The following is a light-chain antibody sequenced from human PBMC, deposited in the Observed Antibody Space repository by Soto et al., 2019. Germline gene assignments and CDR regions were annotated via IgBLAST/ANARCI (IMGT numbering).Light chain of an antibody. J-gene: IGKJ2*01. Sequence: EIVLTQSPGTLSLSPGERATLSCRASQSVSSSFLAWYQQNPGQAPRLLIYGASSRATGIPDRFSGSGSGTDFTLTISRLEPEDFAVYYCQQYGSSYTFGQGTKPEIK. CDR3: QQYGSSYT. CDR2: GAS. CDR1: QSVSSSF. V-gene: IGKV3-20*01.